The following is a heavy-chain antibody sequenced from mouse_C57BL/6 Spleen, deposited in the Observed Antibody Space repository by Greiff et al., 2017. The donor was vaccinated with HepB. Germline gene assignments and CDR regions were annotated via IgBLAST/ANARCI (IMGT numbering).Heavy chain of an antibody. CDR2: IDPSDSYT. CDR1: GYTFTSYW. CDR3: ASPTAQDAMDY. V-gene: IGHV1-69*01. Sequence: VQLQQPGAELVMPGASVKLSCKASGYTFTSYWMHWVKQRPGQGLEWIGEIDPSDSYTNYNQKFKGKSTLTVDKSSSTAYMQLSSLTSEDSAVYYCASPTAQDAMDYWGQGTSVTVSS. J-gene: IGHJ4*01. D-gene: IGHD3-2*02.